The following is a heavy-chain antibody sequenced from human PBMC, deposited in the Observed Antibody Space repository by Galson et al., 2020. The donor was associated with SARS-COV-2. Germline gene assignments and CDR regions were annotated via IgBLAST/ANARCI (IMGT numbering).Heavy chain of an antibody. Sequence: SETLSLTCSVSDYSISSGYYWGWIRQPPGKGLEWIASIYHTGDTYYSPSLKSRVSISVDTPKNQFSLKLTSVTAADMAVYYCARAGGDGRTGFDYWCQGTLVTVSS. CDR1: DYSISSGYY. D-gene: IGHD3-16*01. CDR2: IYHTGDT. V-gene: IGHV4-38-2*02. CDR3: ARAGGDGRTGFDY. J-gene: IGHJ4*02.